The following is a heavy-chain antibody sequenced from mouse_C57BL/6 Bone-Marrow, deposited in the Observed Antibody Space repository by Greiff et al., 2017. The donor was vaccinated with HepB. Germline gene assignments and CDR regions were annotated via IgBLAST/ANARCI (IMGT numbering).Heavy chain of an antibody. J-gene: IGHJ3*01. CDR1: GFTFSDYG. Sequence: EVHLVESGGGLVKPGGSLKLSCAASGFTFSDYGMHWVRQAPEKGLEWVAYISSGSSTIYYADTVKGRFTISRDNAKNTLFLHMTSLRSEDTAMYYCARPMIRAWFAYWGQGTLVTVSA. CDR3: ARPMIRAWFAY. CDR2: ISSGSSTI. D-gene: IGHD2-4*01. V-gene: IGHV5-17*01.